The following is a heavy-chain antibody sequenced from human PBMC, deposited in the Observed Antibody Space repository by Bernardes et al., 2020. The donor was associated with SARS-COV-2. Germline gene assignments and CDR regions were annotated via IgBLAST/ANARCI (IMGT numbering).Heavy chain of an antibody. CDR3: ARHLWEGLAAPQDDYYYYYYMDV. V-gene: IGHV4-59*01. Sequence: SETLSLTCTVSGGSISSYYWSWIRKPPGKGLEWIGYIYYSGSTNYNPSLKSRVTISVDTSKNQFSLKLSSVTAADTAVYYCARHLWEGLAAPQDDYYYYYYMDVWGKGTTVTVSS. D-gene: IGHD6-13*01. J-gene: IGHJ6*03. CDR1: GGSISSYY. CDR2: IYYSGST.